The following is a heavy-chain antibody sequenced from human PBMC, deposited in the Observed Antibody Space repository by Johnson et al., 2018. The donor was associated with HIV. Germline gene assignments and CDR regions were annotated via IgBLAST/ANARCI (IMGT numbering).Heavy chain of an antibody. V-gene: IGHV3-33*06. Sequence: VQLVESGGGVVQPGRSLRLSCAASGFTFSSYGMHWVRQAPGKGLEWVAVIWYDGSNKYYADSVKGRFTISRDNSKNTLYLQINSLRAEDTAVYYCAKQWGVRANGDQENDAFDIWGQGTMVTVSS. CDR2: IWYDGSNK. CDR1: GFTFSSYG. D-gene: IGHD4-17*01. CDR3: AKQWGVRANGDQENDAFDI. J-gene: IGHJ3*02.